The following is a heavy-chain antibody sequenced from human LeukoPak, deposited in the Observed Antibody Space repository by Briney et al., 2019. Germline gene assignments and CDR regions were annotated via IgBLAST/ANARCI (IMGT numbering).Heavy chain of an antibody. CDR3: ARYDYGDYH. CDR2: IYYSGST. V-gene: IGHV4-39*07. Sequence: PSETLSLTCTVSGGSISSGTYYWGWIRQPPGKGLEWIGSIYYSGSTYYNPSLKSRVTISVDTSKNQFSLKLSSVTAADTAVYYCARYDYGDYHWGQGTLVTVSS. J-gene: IGHJ4*02. D-gene: IGHD4-17*01. CDR1: GGSISSGTYY.